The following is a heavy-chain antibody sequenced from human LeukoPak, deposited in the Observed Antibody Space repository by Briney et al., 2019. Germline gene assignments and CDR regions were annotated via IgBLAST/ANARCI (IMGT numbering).Heavy chain of an antibody. Sequence: GGSLRLSCGASGFTFSNSWMHWVRQAPGKGLVWVSYMNGDGSTISHADSVKGRFTMSRDNAKNTLYLQMNSLRAEDTAVYYCARAPYLSGSYYLLYWGQGTLVTVSS. V-gene: IGHV3-74*01. J-gene: IGHJ4*02. CDR2: MNGDGSTI. CDR3: ARAPYLSGSYYLLY. CDR1: GFTFSNSW. D-gene: IGHD1-26*01.